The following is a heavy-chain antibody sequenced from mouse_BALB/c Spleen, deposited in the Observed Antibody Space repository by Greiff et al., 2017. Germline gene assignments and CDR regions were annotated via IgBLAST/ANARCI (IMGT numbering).Heavy chain of an antibody. V-gene: IGHV7-3*02. Sequence: EVKLVESGGGLVQPGGSLRLSCATSGFTFTDYYMSWVRQPPGKALEWLGFIRNKANGYTTEYSASVKGRFTISRDNSQSILYLQMNTLRAEDSATYYCARGGILRAYAMDYWGQGTSVTVSS. D-gene: IGHD1-1*01. CDR3: ARGGILRAYAMDY. CDR1: GFTFTDYY. CDR2: IRNKANGYTT. J-gene: IGHJ4*01.